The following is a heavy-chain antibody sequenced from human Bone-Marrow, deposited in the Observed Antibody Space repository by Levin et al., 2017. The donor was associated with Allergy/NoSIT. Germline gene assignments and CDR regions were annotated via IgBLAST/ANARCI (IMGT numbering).Heavy chain of an antibody. CDR2: IWYDGSNK. D-gene: IGHD6-19*01. V-gene: IGHV3-33*01. CDR3: ARDLGYSSGWYREGGFDY. CDR1: GFTFSSYG. J-gene: IGHJ4*02. Sequence: GESLKISCAASGFTFSSYGMHWVRQAPGKGLEWVAVIWYDGSNKYYADSVKGRFTISRDNSKNTLYLQMNSLRAEDTAVYYCARDLGYSSGWYREGGFDYWGQGTLVTVSS.